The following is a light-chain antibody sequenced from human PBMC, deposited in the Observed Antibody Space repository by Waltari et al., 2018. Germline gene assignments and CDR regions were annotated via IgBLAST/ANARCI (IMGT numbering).Light chain of an antibody. Sequence: QSALTQPPSASGSPGQSVPISCTGTSRDIGAYNSVNWYRQHPGKVPKLMIYDVNRRPSGVPDRFSGSKSGNTASLTVSGLQPEDEAVYYCNSFAGSDTVVFGGGTTLTVL. V-gene: IGLV2-8*01. CDR3: NSFAGSDTVV. CDR1: SRDIGAYNS. CDR2: DVN. J-gene: IGLJ2*01.